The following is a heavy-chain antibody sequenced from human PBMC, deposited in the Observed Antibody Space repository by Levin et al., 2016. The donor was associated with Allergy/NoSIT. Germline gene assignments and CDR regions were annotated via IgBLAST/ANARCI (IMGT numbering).Heavy chain of an antibody. D-gene: IGHD3-22*01. CDR3: ARGPSSGYYLYYFDY. J-gene: IGHJ4*02. V-gene: IGHV1-46*01. Sequence: WVRQAPGQGLEWMGIINPSGGSTSYAQKFQGRVTMTRDTSTSTVYMELSSLRSEDTAVYYCARGPSSGYYLYYFDYWGQGTLVTVSS. CDR2: INPSGGST.